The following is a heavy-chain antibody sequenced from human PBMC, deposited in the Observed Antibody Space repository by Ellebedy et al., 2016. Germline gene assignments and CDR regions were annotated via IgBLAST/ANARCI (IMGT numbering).Heavy chain of an antibody. CDR1: GFTFSNAW. CDR3: TTDRDDTFDY. D-gene: IGHD3-9*01. Sequence: GESLKISXAASGFTFSNAWMSWVRQAPGKGLEWVGRIKSKTDGGTTDYAAPVKGRFTISRDDSKNTLYLQMNSLKTEDTAVYYCTTDRDDTFDYWGQGTLVTVSS. CDR2: IKSKTDGGTT. V-gene: IGHV3-15*01. J-gene: IGHJ4*02.